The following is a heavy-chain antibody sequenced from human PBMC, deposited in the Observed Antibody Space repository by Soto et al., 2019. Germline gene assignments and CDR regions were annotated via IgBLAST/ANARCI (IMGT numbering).Heavy chain of an antibody. CDR2: FDPEDGET. Sequence: QGQLVQSGAEVKKPGASVKVSCKVSGYTLTELSMHWVRQAPGKGLEWMGGFDPEDGETIYAQKFQGRVTMTDDTSTDTAYMELSSLRSEDTAVYYCATGRGLRDDYDILWPLGPWGQGTLVTVSS. CDR3: ATGRGLRDDYDILWPLGP. D-gene: IGHD3-9*01. V-gene: IGHV1-24*01. CDR1: GYTLTELS. J-gene: IGHJ5*02.